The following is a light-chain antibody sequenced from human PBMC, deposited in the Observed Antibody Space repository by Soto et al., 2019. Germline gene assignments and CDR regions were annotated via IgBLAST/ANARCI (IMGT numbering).Light chain of an antibody. Sequence: DIQMTQSPSSLSASVGDRVTITCRTSQSISNYLNWYQQKPGKAPKFLIYAASSLQSGVPSRFSGSGSGTDFTLTISSLQPEDFVTYYCQQNYITPSTFGPGTKVDIK. CDR2: AAS. CDR1: QSISNY. V-gene: IGKV1-39*01. J-gene: IGKJ3*01. CDR3: QQNYITPST.